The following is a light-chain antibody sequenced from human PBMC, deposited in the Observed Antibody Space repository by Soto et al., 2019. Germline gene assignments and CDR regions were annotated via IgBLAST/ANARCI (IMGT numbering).Light chain of an antibody. CDR2: EVS. Sequence: QSVLAQPPSASGSPGQSVTISCTGTSSDVGGYNYVSWYQQHPGKAPKLMIYEVSKRPSGVPDRFSGSKSGNTASLTVSGLQAEDEADYYCSSYAGSNNSPDVFGTGTKVNV. J-gene: IGLJ1*01. V-gene: IGLV2-8*01. CDR1: SSDVGGYNY. CDR3: SSYAGSNNSPDV.